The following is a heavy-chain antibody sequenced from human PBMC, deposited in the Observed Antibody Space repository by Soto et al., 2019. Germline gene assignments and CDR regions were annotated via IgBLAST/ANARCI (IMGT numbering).Heavy chain of an antibody. CDR2: INHSGST. V-gene: IGHV4-34*01. D-gene: IGHD6-19*01. J-gene: IGHJ6*03. CDR3: ARGGSSGWYGGRYYYYMDV. CDR1: GGSFSGYY. Sequence: PLEILSLTCAVYGGSFSGYYWSWIRQPPGKGLEWIGEINHSGSTNYNPSLKSRVTISVDTSKNQFSLKLSSVTAADTAVYYCARGGSSGWYGGRYYYYMDVWGKGTTVTVSS.